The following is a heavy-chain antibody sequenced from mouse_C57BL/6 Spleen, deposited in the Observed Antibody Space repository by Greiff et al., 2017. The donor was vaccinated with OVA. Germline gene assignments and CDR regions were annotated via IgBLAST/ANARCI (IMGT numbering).Heavy chain of an antibody. D-gene: IGHD1-1*01. CDR2: IHPNSGST. Sequence: QVHVKQPGAELVKPGASVKLSCKASGYTFTSYWMHWVKQRPGQGLEWIGMIHPNSGSTNYNEKFKNKATLTVDKSSSTAYMQLSSLTSEDSAVYYGARFYYGSDWYFDVWGTGTTVTVSS. V-gene: IGHV1-64*01. J-gene: IGHJ1*03. CDR3: ARFYYGSDWYFDV. CDR1: GYTFTSYW.